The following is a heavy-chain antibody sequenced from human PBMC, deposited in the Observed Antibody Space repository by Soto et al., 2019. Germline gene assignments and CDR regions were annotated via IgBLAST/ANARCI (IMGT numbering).Heavy chain of an antibody. CDR2: ISGSGGST. CDR1: GFTFSSYA. CDR3: AKGSTTVPYFDY. V-gene: IGHV3-23*01. D-gene: IGHD4-17*01. J-gene: IGHJ4*02. Sequence: EVQLLESGGGLVQPGGSLRLSCAASGFTFSSYAMSWVRQAPGKGLEWVSAISGSGGSTYYADSVKGRFTISRDNSENALYLQMNSLRAEDTAVYYCAKGSTTVPYFDYWGQGTLVTVSS.